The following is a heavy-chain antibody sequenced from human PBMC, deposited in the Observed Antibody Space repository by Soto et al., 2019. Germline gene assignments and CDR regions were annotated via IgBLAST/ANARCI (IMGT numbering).Heavy chain of an antibody. CDR2: IFHDGTA. Sequence: PSETLSLTCAVSGVSISSGNWWTLVRQTPQRGLEYIGEIFHDGTANYYPSFERRVAISVDTSKNQFSLKLTSVTAADTAIYFCARLVYDTRLNYMYFDFWGQGALVTVYS. D-gene: IGHD2-8*01. CDR3: ARLVYDTRLNYMYFDF. V-gene: IGHV4-4*02. J-gene: IGHJ4*02. CDR1: GVSISSGNW.